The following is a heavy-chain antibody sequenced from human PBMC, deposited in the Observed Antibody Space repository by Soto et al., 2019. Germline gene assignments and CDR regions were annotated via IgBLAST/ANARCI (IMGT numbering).Heavy chain of an antibody. J-gene: IGHJ6*02. CDR1: GGSFSGYD. CDR2: VNHGGTS. D-gene: IGHD5-12*01. V-gene: IGHV4-34*01. Sequence: PSETLSLTCAVHGGSFSGYDWDWIRQPPGKGLEWIGEVNHGGTSNYNPSLKSRVTISVDTSKNQFSLKLSSVTAADTAVYYCARVGTHSGYDWPYYYYGMDVWGQGTTVTVSS. CDR3: ARVGTHSGYDWPYYYYGMDV.